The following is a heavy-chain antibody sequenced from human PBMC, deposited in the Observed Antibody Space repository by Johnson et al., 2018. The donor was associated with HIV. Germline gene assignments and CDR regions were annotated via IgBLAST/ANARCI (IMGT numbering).Heavy chain of an antibody. CDR3: ARAYTYGAFDI. CDR1: GFTFSSYA. CDR2: ISYDGGNK. J-gene: IGHJ3*02. Sequence: QVQLVESGGGVVQPGRSLRLSCAASGFTFSSYAMHWVRQAPGKGLEWVAVISYDGGNKYSTDSVKGRFTISRDNSKSTLYLQMNSLRAEDTAVYYCARAYTYGAFDIWGQGTTVTISS. D-gene: IGHD5-18*01. V-gene: IGHV3-30*14.